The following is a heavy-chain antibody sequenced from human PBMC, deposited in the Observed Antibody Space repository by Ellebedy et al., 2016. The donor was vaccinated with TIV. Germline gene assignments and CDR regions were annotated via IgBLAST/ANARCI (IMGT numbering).Heavy chain of an antibody. D-gene: IGHD3-16*01. CDR3: ARHHRGVDY. CDR2: IYYSGST. Sequence: MPSETLSLTCTVSGGSISSSSYYWSWIRQPPGKGLEWIGYIYYSGSTNYNPSLKSRVTISVDTSKNQFSLKLSSVTAADTAVYYCARHHRGVDYWGQGTLVTVSS. CDR1: GGSISSSSYY. V-gene: IGHV4-61*05. J-gene: IGHJ4*02.